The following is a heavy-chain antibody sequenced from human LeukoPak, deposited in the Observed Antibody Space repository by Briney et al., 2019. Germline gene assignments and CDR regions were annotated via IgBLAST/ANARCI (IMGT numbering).Heavy chain of an antibody. D-gene: IGHD6-19*01. CDR3: GRGNIRGGWPGYDGYFDY. J-gene: IGHJ4*02. V-gene: IGHV3-53*01. CDR1: GFTVSSNY. CDR2: IYSGGST. Sequence: GGSLRLSCAASGFTVSSNYMSWVRQAPGKGLEWVSVIYSGGSTYYADSVKGRFTISRDNSKNTLYLQMNSLRAEDTAVYYCGRGNIRGGWPGYDGYFDYWGQGTLVTVSS.